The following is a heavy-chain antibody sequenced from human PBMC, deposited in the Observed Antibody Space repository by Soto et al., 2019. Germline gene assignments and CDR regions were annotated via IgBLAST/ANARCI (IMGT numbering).Heavy chain of an antibody. Sequence: GGSLRLSCAASGFTFSSYWMSWVRQAPGKGLEWVANIKQDGSEKYYVDSVKGRFTISRDNAKNSLYLQMNSLRAEDTAVYYCARERHRIVVVPAAIGRYYYMDVWGKGTTVTVSS. J-gene: IGHJ6*03. D-gene: IGHD2-2*01. CDR2: IKQDGSEK. V-gene: IGHV3-7*01. CDR3: ARERHRIVVVPAAIGRYYYMDV. CDR1: GFTFSSYW.